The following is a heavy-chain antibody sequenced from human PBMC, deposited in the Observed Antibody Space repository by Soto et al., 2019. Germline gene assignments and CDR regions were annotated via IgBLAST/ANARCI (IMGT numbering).Heavy chain of an antibody. J-gene: IGHJ4*02. V-gene: IGHV6-1*01. D-gene: IGHD3-3*01. CDR3: ARDRDDFWSGRPQYYFDY. CDR1: GDSVSSNSAA. CDR2: TYYRSKWYN. Sequence: SQTLSLTCAISGDSVSSNSAAWNWIRQSPSRGLEWLGRTYYRSKWYNDYAVSVKSRITINPDTPKNQFSLQLNSVTPEDTAVYYCARDRDDFWSGRPQYYFDYWGQGTLVTVSS.